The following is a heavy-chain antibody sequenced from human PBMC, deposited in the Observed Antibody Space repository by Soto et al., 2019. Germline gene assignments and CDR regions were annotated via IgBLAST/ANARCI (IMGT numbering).Heavy chain of an antibody. J-gene: IGHJ6*03. V-gene: IGHV4-34*11. CDR1: GHSIRDYY. CDR2: IYNRGRV. Sequence: KASETLSLTCDVSGHSIRDYYWSWIRQSPGKGLEWLGYIYNRGRVHTNPSLQSRATISMDTSKNQLSLNLRSVTAADTAVYYCARARVDILREVVKYNMDVWGPGATVTVSS. D-gene: IGHD3-10*01. CDR3: ARARVDILREVVKYNMDV.